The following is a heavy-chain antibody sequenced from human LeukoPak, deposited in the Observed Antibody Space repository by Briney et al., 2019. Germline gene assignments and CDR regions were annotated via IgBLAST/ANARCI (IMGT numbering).Heavy chain of an antibody. J-gene: IGHJ4*02. CDR2: ISSSSSYI. D-gene: IGHD2-2*02. CDR3: ARGEVVVVPAAIGFDY. CDR1: GFTFSSYS. V-gene: IGHV3-21*01. Sequence: GGSLRLSCAASGFTFSSYSMNWVRQAPGKGLEWVSSISSSSSYIYYADSVKGRFTISRDNAKNSLYLQMNSLRAEDTAVYYCARGEVVVVPAAIGFDYWGQGTLVTVSS.